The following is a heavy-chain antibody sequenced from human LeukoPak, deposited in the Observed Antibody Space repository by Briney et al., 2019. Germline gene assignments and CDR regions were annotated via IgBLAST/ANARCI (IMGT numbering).Heavy chain of an antibody. CDR2: ISYDGSNK. CDR1: GFTFSSYA. V-gene: IGHV3-30-3*01. D-gene: IGHD3-16*01. CDR3: ARGNYQVGGYFDY. J-gene: IGHJ4*02. Sequence: GGSLRLSCAASGFTFSSYAMHWVRQAPGKGLEWVAVISYDGSNKYYADSVKGRFTISRDNSKNTLYLQMNSLRAEDTAVYYCARGNYQVGGYFDYWGQGTLVTVSS.